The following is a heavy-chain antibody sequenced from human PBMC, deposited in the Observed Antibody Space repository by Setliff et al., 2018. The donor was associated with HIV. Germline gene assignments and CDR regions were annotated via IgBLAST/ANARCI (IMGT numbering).Heavy chain of an antibody. CDR1: GFTFSNYW. D-gene: IGHD5-18*01. CDR2: INSDGSDT. J-gene: IGHJ4*02. Sequence: GGSLRLSCAASGFTFSNYWMHWVRQAPGKGLVWVSHINSDGSDTSYADSVKGRFTISRDNAKNTLDLQTNNLRAEDTAVYYCVRDHIQLGSEWGRGTPVTV. V-gene: IGHV3-74*01. CDR3: VRDHIQLGSE.